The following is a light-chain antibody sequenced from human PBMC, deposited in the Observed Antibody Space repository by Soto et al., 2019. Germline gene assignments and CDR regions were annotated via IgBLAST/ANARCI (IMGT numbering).Light chain of an antibody. CDR3: MQALQTPYT. CDR2: LGS. J-gene: IGKJ2*01. V-gene: IGKV2-28*01. Sequence: DIVMTQSPLSLPVTPGEPASISCRSSQSLLQSNGNNYLDWYLQKPGQSPQLLVYLGSNWASGVPDRFSGSGSGTDFTLKISTVEAEDVGVYYCMQALQTPYTFGQGTKLEIK. CDR1: QSLLQSNGNNY.